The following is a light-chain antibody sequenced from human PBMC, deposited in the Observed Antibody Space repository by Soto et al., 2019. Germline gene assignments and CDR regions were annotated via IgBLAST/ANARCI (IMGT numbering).Light chain of an antibody. V-gene: IGLV2-8*01. J-gene: IGLJ1*01. CDR1: SSDVGGCKF. Sequence: QSVLTQPPSASGSPGRSVTISCTGTSSDVGGCKFVSWYQQYPGKAPRLIIYEIYKRPSGVPDRFPGSKSGNTASLTVSGRQAEDEADYYCSSCAGRNNPYVFGPGTKVTVL. CDR3: SSCAGRNNPYV. CDR2: EIY.